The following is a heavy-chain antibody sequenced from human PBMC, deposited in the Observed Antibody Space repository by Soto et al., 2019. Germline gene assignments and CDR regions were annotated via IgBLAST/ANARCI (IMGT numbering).Heavy chain of an antibody. CDR1: GGSISSGGYY. CDR3: AIYYDSSGYPRAFDI. CDR2: IYYSGST. D-gene: IGHD3-22*01. V-gene: IGHV4-31*03. J-gene: IGHJ3*02. Sequence: QVQLQESGPGLVKPSQTLSLTCTVSGGSISSGGYYWSWIRQHPGKGLEWIRYIYYSGSTYYNPSLKSRVTISVDTSKNQFSLKLSSVTAADTAVYYCAIYYDSSGYPRAFDIWGQGTMVTVSS.